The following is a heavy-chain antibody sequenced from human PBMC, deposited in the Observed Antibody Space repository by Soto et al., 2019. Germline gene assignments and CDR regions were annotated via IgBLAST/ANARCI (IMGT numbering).Heavy chain of an antibody. CDR2: MNPNSGNT. D-gene: IGHD3-22*01. V-gene: IGHV1-8*01. CDR3: ARGPSRYDSSGYFRDDAFDI. J-gene: IGHJ3*02. Sequence: ASVKVSCKASGYTFTSYDINWVRQATGQGLEWVGWMNPNSGNTGYAQKFQGRVTMTRNTSISTAYMELSSLRSEDTAVYYCARGPSRYDSSGYFRDDAFDIWGQGTMVTVSS. CDR1: GYTFTSYD.